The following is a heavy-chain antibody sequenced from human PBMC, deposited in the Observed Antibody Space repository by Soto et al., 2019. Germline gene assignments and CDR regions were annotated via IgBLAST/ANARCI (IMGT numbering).Heavy chain of an antibody. J-gene: IGHJ4*02. D-gene: IGHD4-17*01. Sequence: QVQLLQSGAEVKKPGASVKVSCKASGYTFSGYAISWVRQAPGQGLEWMGWTSAYNGNTNTVQKFQGRVTMTIDTSTSTAYMELRSLRSDDTAVYYCARPSGSYGDYAWSLRYWGQGTLVTVSS. V-gene: IGHV1-18*01. CDR3: ARPSGSYGDYAWSLRY. CDR2: TSAYNGNT. CDR1: GYTFSGYA.